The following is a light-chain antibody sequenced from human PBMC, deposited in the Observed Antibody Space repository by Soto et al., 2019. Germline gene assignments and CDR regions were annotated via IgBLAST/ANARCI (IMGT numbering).Light chain of an antibody. Sequence: QSPLTQPASVSGSPGQSITISCTGTSSDIGAYNFVSWYQQHPGKAPKLTLYDVNIRPSGVSNRFSGSKSGNTASLTISGLQAEDEADYYCTSWTTSTTMIFGGGTKLTVL. CDR3: TSWTTSTTMI. J-gene: IGLJ2*01. V-gene: IGLV2-14*03. CDR2: DVN. CDR1: SSDIGAYNF.